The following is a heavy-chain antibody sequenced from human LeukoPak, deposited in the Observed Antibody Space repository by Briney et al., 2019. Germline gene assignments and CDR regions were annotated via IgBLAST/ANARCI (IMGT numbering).Heavy chain of an antibody. V-gene: IGHV4-38-2*02. CDR3: ARDKNKRKFDY. J-gene: IGHJ4*02. D-gene: IGHD2/OR15-2a*01. CDR1: GYSISSGYY. Sequence: SETLSLTCAVSGYSISSGYYWGWIRQPPGKGLEWIGSIYHSGSTYYNPSLKSRVTISVDTSKNQFSLKLSSVTAADTAVYYCARDKNKRKFDYWGQGTLVTVSS. CDR2: IYHSGST.